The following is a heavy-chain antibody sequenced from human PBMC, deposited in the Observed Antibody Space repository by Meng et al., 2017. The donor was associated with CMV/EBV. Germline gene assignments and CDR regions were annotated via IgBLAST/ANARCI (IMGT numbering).Heavy chain of an antibody. D-gene: IGHD2-15*01. CDR2: IYNNVNT. Sequence: SETLSLTCTVSGGSINNYYWSWLRQPPGKELEWIAYIYNNVNTNYNPSLKIHVTISADTSQSQFVLKLNSATAADTAVYYCARGPRYCGAANCYTHEYWGQGVLVTVSS. CDR3: ARGPRYCGAANCYTHEY. CDR1: GGSINNYY. J-gene: IGHJ4*02. V-gene: IGHV4-59*01.